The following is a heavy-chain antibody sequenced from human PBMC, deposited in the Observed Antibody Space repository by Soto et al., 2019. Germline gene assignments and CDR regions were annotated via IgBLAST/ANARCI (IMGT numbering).Heavy chain of an antibody. CDR3: ARSGYYINYYYYGMDV. D-gene: IGHD3-22*01. J-gene: IGHJ6*02. Sequence: PGGSLRLSCAASGFTFSSYGMHWVRQAPGKGLEWVAVIWYDGSNKYYADSVKGRFTISRDNSKNTLYLQMNSLRAEDTAVYYCARSGYYINYYYYGMDVWGQGTTVTVSS. CDR1: GFTFSSYG. CDR2: IWYDGSNK. V-gene: IGHV3-33*01.